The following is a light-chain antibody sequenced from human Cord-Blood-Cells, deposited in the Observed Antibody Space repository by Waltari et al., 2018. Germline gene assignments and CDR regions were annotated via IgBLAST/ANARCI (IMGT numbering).Light chain of an antibody. Sequence: IQMTQSPSSLSASVGDRVTITCRASQSISSYLNWYQQKPGKAPKLLIYAASSLQSGVPSRFSGSGSVTDFTLTISSLQPEDFATYYCQQSYSTQITFGQGTRLEIK. J-gene: IGKJ5*01. CDR1: QSISSY. CDR3: QQSYSTQIT. CDR2: AAS. V-gene: IGKV1-39*01.